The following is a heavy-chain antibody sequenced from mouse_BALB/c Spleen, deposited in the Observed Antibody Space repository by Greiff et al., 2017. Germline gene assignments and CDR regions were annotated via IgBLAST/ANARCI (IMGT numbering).Heavy chain of an antibody. CDR3: ARGNRGEVYGNYAAY. CDR2: ISSGGST. V-gene: IGHV5-6-5*01. Sequence: EVQRVESGGGLVKPGGSLKLSCAASGFTFSSYAMSWVRQTPEKRLEWVASISSGGSTYYPDSVKGRFTISRYNARNILYLQMSSLRSEDTAMYYCARGNRGEVYGNYAAYWGQGTLVTVSA. J-gene: IGHJ3*01. D-gene: IGHD2-1*01. CDR1: GFTFSSYA.